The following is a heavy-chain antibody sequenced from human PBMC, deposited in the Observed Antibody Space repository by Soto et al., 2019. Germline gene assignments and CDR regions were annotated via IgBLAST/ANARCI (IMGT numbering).Heavy chain of an antibody. CDR3: ARVGYCSGGSCYPVYYGMDV. V-gene: IGHV4-4*02. CDR2: IYHTGRS. Sequence: QVRLQESGPGLVKPSGTLSLTCAVSGGSISGSISSSDWWSWVRQPPGKGLEWIGQIYHTGRSNCNPSLRSRVTISVDKSKNQFSLKLSSVTAADTAVYYCARVGYCSGGSCYPVYYGMDVWGQGTTVTVSS. CDR1: GGSISGSISSSDW. J-gene: IGHJ6*02. D-gene: IGHD2-15*01.